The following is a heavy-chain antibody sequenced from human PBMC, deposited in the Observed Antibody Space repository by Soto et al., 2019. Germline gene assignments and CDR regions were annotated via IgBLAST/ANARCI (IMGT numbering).Heavy chain of an antibody. J-gene: IGHJ3*02. D-gene: IGHD2-15*01. V-gene: IGHV1-18*01. CDR1: GYTFTSYG. Sequence: ASVKVSCKASGYTFTSYGISWVRQAPGQGLEWMGWISAYNGNTNYAQKLQGRVTITRDTSASTAYMELSSLRSEDTAVYYCARACSGGSCYRGDAFDIWGQGTMVTVSS. CDR3: ARACSGGSCYRGDAFDI. CDR2: ISAYNGNT.